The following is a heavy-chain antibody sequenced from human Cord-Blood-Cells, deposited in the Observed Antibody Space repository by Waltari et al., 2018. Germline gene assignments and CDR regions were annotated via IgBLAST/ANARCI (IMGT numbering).Heavy chain of an antibody. CDR2: IIPILGIA. J-gene: IGHJ4*02. CDR3: ARSDDSSSYYFDY. D-gene: IGHD6-6*01. Sequence: QVQLVQSGAEVKKPGSSVKVSCKASGGNFSSYAMSWVRQAPGQGLEWMGRIIPILGIANHAQKSQGKVTITADKSTSTAYMELSSLRSEDTAVYYCARSDDSSSYYFDYWGQGTLVTVSS. V-gene: IGHV1-69*09. CDR1: GGNFSSYA.